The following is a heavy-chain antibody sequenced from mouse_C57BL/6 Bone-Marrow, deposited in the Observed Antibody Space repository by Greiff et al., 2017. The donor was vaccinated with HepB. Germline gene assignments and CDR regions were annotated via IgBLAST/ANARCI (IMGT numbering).Heavy chain of an antibody. CDR2: ISDGGSYT. Sequence: DVMLVESGGGLVKPGGSLKLSCAASGFTFSSYAMSWVRQTPEKRLEWVATISDGGSYTYYPDNVKGRFTISRDNAKNNLYLQMSHLKSEDTAMYYCAREAADYYGSSYWYFDVWGTGTTVTVSS. CDR1: GFTFSSYA. D-gene: IGHD1-1*01. V-gene: IGHV5-4*03. J-gene: IGHJ1*03. CDR3: AREAADYYGSSYWYFDV.